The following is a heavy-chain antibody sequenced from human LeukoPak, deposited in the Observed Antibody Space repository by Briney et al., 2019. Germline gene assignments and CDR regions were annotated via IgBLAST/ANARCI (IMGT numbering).Heavy chain of an antibody. D-gene: IGHD3/OR15-3a*01. CDR3: ARADSGYFDY. CDR1: GGSISGYY. J-gene: IGHJ4*02. V-gene: IGHV4-34*01. CDR2: INHSGST. Sequence: PSETLSLTCTVSGGSISGYYWSWIRQPPGKGLEWIGEINHSGSTNYNPSLKSRVTISVDTSKNQFSLKLSSVAAADTAVYYCARADSGYFDYWGQGTLVTVSS.